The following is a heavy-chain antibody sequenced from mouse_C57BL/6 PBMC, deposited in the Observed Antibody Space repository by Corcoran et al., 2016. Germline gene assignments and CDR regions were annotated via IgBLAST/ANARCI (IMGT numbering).Heavy chain of an antibody. CDR1: GYAFSSYW. CDR3: ARDTTVVATTDYAMDY. Sequence: QVQLQQSGAELVKPGASVKISCKASGYAFSSYWMNWVKQRPGKGLEWIGQIYPGDGDTNYNGKFKGKATLTADKSSSTAYMQLSSLTSEDYAVYFCARDTTVVATTDYAMDYWGQGTSVTVSS. CDR2: IYPGDGDT. D-gene: IGHD1-1*01. J-gene: IGHJ4*01. V-gene: IGHV1-80*01.